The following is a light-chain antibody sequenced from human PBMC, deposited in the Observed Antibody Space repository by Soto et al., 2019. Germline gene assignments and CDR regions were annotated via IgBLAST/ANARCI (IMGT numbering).Light chain of an antibody. J-gene: IGKJ1*01. V-gene: IGKV1-39*01. CDR3: QRYKMYSPWT. Sequence: VPIPQSLSSLSATLGKRVSIPCRPNQNIYNSLNWYQQIAGRAPAVLIYGVSTLHSGVPSRFSGSGSGTEFTLTISSLQPDDFATYYYQRYKMYSPWTFGQGTNVDIK. CDR1: QNIYNS. CDR2: GVS.